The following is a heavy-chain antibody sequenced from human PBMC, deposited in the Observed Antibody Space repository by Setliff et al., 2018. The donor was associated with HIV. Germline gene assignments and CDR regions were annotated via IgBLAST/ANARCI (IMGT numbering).Heavy chain of an antibody. CDR2: ISGSGGST. Sequence: GGSLRLSCAASGFTFSSYAMSWVRQAPGKGLEWVSAISGSGGSTYYADSVKGRFPISRDNSTNTLYLQMNSLRAEDTAVYYCAKDGQRGEADYWGQGTLVTVSS. D-gene: IGHD3-10*01. CDR3: AKDGQRGEADY. V-gene: IGHV3-23*01. CDR1: GFTFSSYA. J-gene: IGHJ4*02.